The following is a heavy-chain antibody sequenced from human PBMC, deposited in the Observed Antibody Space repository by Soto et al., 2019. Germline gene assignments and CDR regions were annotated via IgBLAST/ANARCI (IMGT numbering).Heavy chain of an antibody. Sequence: SETLSLTCKFSVGSITIGGYDWSWIRQHPVKGLEWIGYTYYTGITYYNPSLKGRVTISLDTYGSHFSLSLTSVTAADTAIYYCARGGSTWYGHNWLDPWGPGTMVTVSS. CDR2: TYYTGIT. J-gene: IGHJ5*02. D-gene: IGHD6-13*01. CDR3: ARGGSTWYGHNWLDP. CDR1: VGSITIGGYD. V-gene: IGHV4-31*03.